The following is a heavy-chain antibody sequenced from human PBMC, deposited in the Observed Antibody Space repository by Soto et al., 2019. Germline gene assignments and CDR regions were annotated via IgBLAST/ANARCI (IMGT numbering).Heavy chain of an antibody. J-gene: IGHJ4*02. Sequence: GASVKVSCKASGYTFTSYYMHWVRQAPGQGLEWMGIINPSGGSTSYAQKFQGRVTMTRDTSTSTVYMELSSLRSEDTAVYYCARGVGIVVVVAATSNFDYWGQGTLVTVSS. CDR1: GYTFTSYY. D-gene: IGHD2-15*01. CDR2: INPSGGST. V-gene: IGHV1-46*03. CDR3: ARGVGIVVVVAATSNFDY.